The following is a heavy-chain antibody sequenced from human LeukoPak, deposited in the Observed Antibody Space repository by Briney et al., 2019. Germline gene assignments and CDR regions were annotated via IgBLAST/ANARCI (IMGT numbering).Heavy chain of an antibody. CDR2: IYYTGST. Sequence: SETLSLTCTVSGASISSSFWTWIRQSPGKGLEWLAYIYYTGSTNLNPSLKSRVTISEDTSKNQFSLRLSSVTAADTAVYYCARYRWLQFHFDYWGQGTLVTVSS. CDR1: GASISSSF. D-gene: IGHD4-23*01. V-gene: IGHV4-59*08. CDR3: ARYRWLQFHFDY. J-gene: IGHJ4*02.